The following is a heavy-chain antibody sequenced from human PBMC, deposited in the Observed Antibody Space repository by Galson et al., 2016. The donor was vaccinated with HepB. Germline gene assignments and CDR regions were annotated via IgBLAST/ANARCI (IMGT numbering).Heavy chain of an antibody. V-gene: IGHV3-48*03. CDR3: VRGTSKSGYGYKRSHYYTMDV. CDR2: SRYSGTI. D-gene: IGHD3-3*01. J-gene: IGHJ6*02. Sequence: SLRLSCAVSGFTLSNYEMNWVRQAPGKGLQWLSYSRYSGTIYYADSVKGRFTISRDNAENSLFLQMNNLKTDDTGVYYWVRGTSKSGYGYKRSHYYTMDVWGRGTTVIVSS. CDR1: GFTLSNYE.